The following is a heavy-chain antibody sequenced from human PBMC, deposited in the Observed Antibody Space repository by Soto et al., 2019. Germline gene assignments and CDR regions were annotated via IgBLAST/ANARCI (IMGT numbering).Heavy chain of an antibody. J-gene: IGHJ6*02. V-gene: IGHV4-61*01. D-gene: IGHD2-2*01. Sequence: PSETLSLTCTVSGVSVSSHSYYWSWIRQPPGKGLEWIGYIYYSGSTYYNPSLKSQVTISVDTSKNQFSLKLRSVTAADTAVYYCARTYCSSASCYGLYYFGMDVWGQGTTVTVSS. CDR3: ARTYCSSASCYGLYYFGMDV. CDR1: GVSVSSHSYY. CDR2: IYYSGST.